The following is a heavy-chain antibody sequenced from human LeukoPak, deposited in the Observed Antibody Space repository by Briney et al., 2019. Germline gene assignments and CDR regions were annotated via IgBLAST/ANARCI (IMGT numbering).Heavy chain of an antibody. Sequence: SETLSLTCAVSGYSISSGYYWGWIRQPPGKGLEWIGYIYYSGSTYYNPSLKSRVTISVDTSKNQFSLKLSSVTAADTAVYYCARGSDYYDSSGYFYWGQGTLVTVSS. V-gene: IGHV4-38-2*01. CDR1: GYSISSGYY. CDR3: ARGSDYYDSSGYFY. CDR2: IYYSGST. J-gene: IGHJ4*02. D-gene: IGHD3-22*01.